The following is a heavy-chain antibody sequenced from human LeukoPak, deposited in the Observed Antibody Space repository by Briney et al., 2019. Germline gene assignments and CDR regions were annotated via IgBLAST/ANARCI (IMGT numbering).Heavy chain of an antibody. Sequence: GGSLRLSCAASGFTFSSYGMHWVRQAPGKRLEWVAVIWYDGSNKYYADSVKGRFTISRDNSKNTLYLQMNSLRAEDTAVYYCARAITMVRGVSDAFDIWGQGTMVTVSS. D-gene: IGHD3-10*01. J-gene: IGHJ3*02. CDR2: IWYDGSNK. V-gene: IGHV3-33*01. CDR1: GFTFSSYG. CDR3: ARAITMVRGVSDAFDI.